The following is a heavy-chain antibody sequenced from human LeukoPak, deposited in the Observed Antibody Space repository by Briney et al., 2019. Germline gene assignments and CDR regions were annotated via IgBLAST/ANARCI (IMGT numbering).Heavy chain of an antibody. D-gene: IGHD3-10*01. V-gene: IGHV1-2*02. CDR2: INPNSGGT. CDR3: AREAYASGSFRTDYYYMDV. Sequence: ASVKVSCKASGYTFTGYYMHWVRQAPGQGLECMGWINPNSGGTNYAQKFQGRVTMTRDTSISTAYMELSRLRSDDTAVYYCAREAYASGSFRTDYYYMDVWGKGTTVTISS. CDR1: GYTFTGYY. J-gene: IGHJ6*03.